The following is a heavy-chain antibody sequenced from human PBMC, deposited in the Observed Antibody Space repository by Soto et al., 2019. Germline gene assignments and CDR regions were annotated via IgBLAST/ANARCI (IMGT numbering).Heavy chain of an antibody. CDR2: IIPIFGTA. CDR3: ARSIVVVVAGDYGMDV. J-gene: IGHJ6*02. D-gene: IGHD2-15*01. V-gene: IGHV1-69*06. CDR1: GGTFSSYA. Sequence: SVKVSCKASGGTFSSYAISWVRQAPGQGLEWMGGIIPIFGTANYAQKFQGRVTITADKSTSTAYMELSSLRSEDTAVYYCARSIVVVVAGDYGMDVWGQGTTVTVS.